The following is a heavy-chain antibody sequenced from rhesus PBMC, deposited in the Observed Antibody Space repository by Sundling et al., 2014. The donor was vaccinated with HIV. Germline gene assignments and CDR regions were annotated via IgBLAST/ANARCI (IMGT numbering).Heavy chain of an antibody. CDR3: TKGHRADP. V-gene: IGHV1-200*01. D-gene: IGHD6-19*01. Sequence: QVQLVQSGAEVKKPGASVKLSCKASGYTFTSYSINWVRQAPGQGLEWMGWINPNIGYTGYAQRFQGRVTMTRDTSTSTAYMELSSLTSEDTAVYYCTKGHRADPWGQGVLVTVSS. J-gene: IGHJ4*01. CDR1: GYTFTSYS. CDR2: INPNIGYT.